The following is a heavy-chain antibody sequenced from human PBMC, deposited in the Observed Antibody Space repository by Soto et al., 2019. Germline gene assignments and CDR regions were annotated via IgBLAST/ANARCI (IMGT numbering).Heavy chain of an antibody. J-gene: IGHJ4*02. CDR1: GGFISRYY. Sequence: SENLCVTCTVSGGFISRYYWSWIRQPPGKGLEWIGYIYYSGSTNYNPSLKSRVTISVDTSKNQFSLKLSSVTAADTAVYYCARAWGFYFAYWGQGTLVTVS. CDR3: ARAWGFYFAY. V-gene: IGHV4-59*08. CDR2: IYYSGST. D-gene: IGHD3-16*01.